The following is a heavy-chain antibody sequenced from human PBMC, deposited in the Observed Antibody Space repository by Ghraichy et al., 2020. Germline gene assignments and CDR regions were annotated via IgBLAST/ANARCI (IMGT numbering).Heavy chain of an antibody. D-gene: IGHD2-2*01. Sequence: GSLRLSCAASGFTFSSYWVHWVRQAPGKGLVWVSRINNDGSSTSYADSVKGRFTISRDSAKNTLYLQMNSLRADDTAVYYCARDREYCSSTSCTDYYYMDVWGKGTTVTVSS. CDR3: ARDREYCSSTSCTDYYYMDV. CDR2: INNDGSST. V-gene: IGHV3-74*01. CDR1: GFTFSSYW. J-gene: IGHJ6*03.